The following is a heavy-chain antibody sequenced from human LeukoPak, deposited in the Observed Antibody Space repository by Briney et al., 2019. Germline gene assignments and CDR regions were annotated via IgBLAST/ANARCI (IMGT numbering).Heavy chain of an antibody. CDR1: GFTFDDYA. V-gene: IGHV3-9*01. Sequence: PGGSLRLSCAASGFTFDDYAMHWVRQAPGKGLEWVSGISWNSGSIGYADSVKGRFTISRDNAKNSLYLQMNSLRAEDTALYYCAKDNSAMGTGGYFDYWGQGTLVTVSS. J-gene: IGHJ4*02. D-gene: IGHD5-18*01. CDR3: AKDNSAMGTGGYFDY. CDR2: ISWNSGSI.